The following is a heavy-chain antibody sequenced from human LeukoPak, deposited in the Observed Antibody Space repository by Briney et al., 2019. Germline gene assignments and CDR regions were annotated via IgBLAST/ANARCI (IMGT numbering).Heavy chain of an antibody. CDR3: ARDRSSYEFYFDY. V-gene: IGHV3-30-3*01. CDR2: ISFDGGSK. J-gene: IGHJ4*02. D-gene: IGHD5-12*01. CDR1: GFTFSTYA. Sequence: AGRSLRLSCAASGFTFSTYAMHWVRQAPGKGLEWVTFISFDGGSKYYAASVKGRFTISRDNSKNTLYLQMNSLRAEDTAVYYCARDRSSYEFYFDYWGQGTLVTVSS.